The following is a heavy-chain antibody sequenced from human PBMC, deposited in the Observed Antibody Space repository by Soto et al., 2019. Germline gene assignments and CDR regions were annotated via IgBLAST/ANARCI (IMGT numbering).Heavy chain of an antibody. J-gene: IGHJ5*02. D-gene: IGHD6-19*01. CDR2: IYFSGNT. Sequence: SETLSLTCTVSGGSISSYYWSWIRQPPGKGLEWIGSIYFSGNTYYNPSLQTRVTISLDKSKNQFSLQLNSVTPEDTAVYYCARGVAVAGTDNWFDPWGQGTLVTVSS. V-gene: IGHV4-59*12. CDR1: GGSISSYY. CDR3: ARGVAVAGTDNWFDP.